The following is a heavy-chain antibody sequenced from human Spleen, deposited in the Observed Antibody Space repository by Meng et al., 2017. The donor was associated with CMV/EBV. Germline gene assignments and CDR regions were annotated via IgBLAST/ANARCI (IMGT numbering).Heavy chain of an antibody. V-gene: IGHV3-30-3*01. CDR1: GFTFSGYA. J-gene: IGHJ4*02. D-gene: IGHD4-11*01. CDR3: ARAHSKVVDY. CDR2: ISYDGSNK. Sequence: GESLKISCAASGFTFSGYAMHWVRQAPGKGLEWVAVISYDGSNKYYADSVKGRFTISRDNSKNTLYLQMNSLRAEDTAVYYCARAHSKVVDYWGQGTLVTVSS.